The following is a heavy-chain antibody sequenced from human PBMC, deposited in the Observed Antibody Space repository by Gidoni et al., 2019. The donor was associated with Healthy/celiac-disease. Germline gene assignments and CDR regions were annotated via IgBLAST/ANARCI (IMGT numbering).Heavy chain of an antibody. J-gene: IGHJ6*03. D-gene: IGHD3-3*01. Sequence: QVQLQQWGAGLLKPSETLSLTCAVYGGSFRGYYWSWLRQHPGKGLEWIGEINHSGSTNYNPSLKSRVTRSVDTSKNQFSLKLSSVTAADTAVYYCAGQQLRFLEWLPYPRRGYMDVWGKGTTVTVSS. CDR3: AGQQLRFLEWLPYPRRGYMDV. CDR1: GGSFRGYY. V-gene: IGHV4-34*01. CDR2: INHSGST.